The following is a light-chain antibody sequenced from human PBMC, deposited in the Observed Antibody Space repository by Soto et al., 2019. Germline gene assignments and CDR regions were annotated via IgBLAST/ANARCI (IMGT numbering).Light chain of an antibody. Sequence: EIVMTQSPATLSVSPGERATLSCRASQSVRSNLAWYQQKPGQAPRLLIYGASTRATGIPARFSGSGSGTEFTLTISSLQSEDFAVYYCQQYNNWRPGTFGQGTKVEIK. CDR3: QQYNNWRPGT. CDR2: GAS. V-gene: IGKV3-15*01. CDR1: QSVRSN. J-gene: IGKJ1*01.